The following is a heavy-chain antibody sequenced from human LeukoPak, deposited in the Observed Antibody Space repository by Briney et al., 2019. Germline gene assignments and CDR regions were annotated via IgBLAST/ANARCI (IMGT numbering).Heavy chain of an antibody. D-gene: IGHD2-21*02. J-gene: IGHJ5*02. V-gene: IGHV1-69*01. CDR3: ASGHIVVVTAQEFAHKWFDP. CDR2: IIPMFGTT. CDR1: GVSFNTYA. Sequence: SVKLSCKASGVSFNTYAISWVRQAPGQGLEWMGGIIPMFGTTKYAQNFQGRVTITADETTSTAYTELSSLRSEDTAVYYCASGHIVVVTAQEFAHKWFDPWGQGTQVTVSS.